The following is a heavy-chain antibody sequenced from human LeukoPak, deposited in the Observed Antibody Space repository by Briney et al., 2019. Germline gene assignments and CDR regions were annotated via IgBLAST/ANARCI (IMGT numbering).Heavy chain of an antibody. CDR3: ARGPWECGGDCYSNWYFDL. Sequence: ASVKVSCKASGYTFTSYDINWVRQATGQGLEWMGWMNPNSGNTGYAQKFQGRVTMTRNTSISTAYMELSSLRSEDTAVYYCARGPWECGGDCYSNWYFDLWGRGTLVTVSS. V-gene: IGHV1-8*01. J-gene: IGHJ2*01. CDR1: GYTFTSYD. D-gene: IGHD2-21*02. CDR2: MNPNSGNT.